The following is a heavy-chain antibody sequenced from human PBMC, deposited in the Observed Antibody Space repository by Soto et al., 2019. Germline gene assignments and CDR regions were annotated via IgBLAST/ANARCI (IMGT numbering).Heavy chain of an antibody. CDR1: GYTFTGYY. Sequence: ASVKVSCKASGYTFTGYYMHWVRQAPGQGLEWMGWINPNSGGTNYAQKFQGRVTMTRDTSISTAYMELSRLRSDDTAVHYCARGPTMVRGVISAFDIWGQGTMVTVSS. CDR3: ARGPTMVRGVISAFDI. D-gene: IGHD3-10*01. J-gene: IGHJ3*02. CDR2: INPNSGGT. V-gene: IGHV1-2*02.